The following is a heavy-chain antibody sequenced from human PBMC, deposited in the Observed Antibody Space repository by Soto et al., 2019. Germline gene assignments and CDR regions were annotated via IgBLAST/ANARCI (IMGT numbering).Heavy chain of an antibody. CDR2: FYSGGST. V-gene: IGHV3-66*01. Sequence: EVQLVESGGGLVQPGGSLRLSCAASEFTVSSNYMSWVRQAPGKGLEWVSVFYSGGSTCYADSVKGRFTISRDFSKNTLYLQMNSLRAEDTPSYYCAGAVVMGGYYSYYMDVWGKGTTVAVSS. CDR1: EFTVSSNY. D-gene: IGHD3-22*01. J-gene: IGHJ6*03. CDR3: AGAVVMGGYYSYYMDV.